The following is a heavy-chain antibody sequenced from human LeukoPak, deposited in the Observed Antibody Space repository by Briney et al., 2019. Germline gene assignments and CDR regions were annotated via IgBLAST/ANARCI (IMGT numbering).Heavy chain of an antibody. CDR3: AHSTGSGAPTDGPADF. Sequence: PSETLSLTCAVYGGSFSGYYWSWIRQPPGKGLEWIGEINHSGSTNYSPSLKSRVSISADTSKNQVPLKLSSVTAADTAVYYCAHSTGSGAPTDGPADFWGQGTLVIVSS. CDR1: GGSFSGYY. CDR2: INHSGST. V-gene: IGHV4-34*01. D-gene: IGHD3-10*01. J-gene: IGHJ4*02.